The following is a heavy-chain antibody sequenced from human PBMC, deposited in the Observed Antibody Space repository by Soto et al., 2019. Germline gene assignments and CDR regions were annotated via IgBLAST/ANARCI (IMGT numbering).Heavy chain of an antibody. J-gene: IGHJ4*02. CDR3: AKVLGYCGGGSCYSIGYFDY. CDR1: GFTFSNYV. CDR2: ISTSDGST. D-gene: IGHD2-15*01. Sequence: PGGSLRLSCAASGFTFSNYVMSWVRQAPGEGLEWVSSISTSDGSTYYADSVKGRFTISRDNSKNTLYLQMNSLSAEDTAVYYCAKVLGYCGGGSCYSIGYFDYWGQGTLGTVS. V-gene: IGHV3-23*01.